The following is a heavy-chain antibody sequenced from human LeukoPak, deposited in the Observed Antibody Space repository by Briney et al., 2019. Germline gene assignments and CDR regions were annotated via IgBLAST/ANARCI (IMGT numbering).Heavy chain of an antibody. D-gene: IGHD3-16*02. CDR3: ARDENGYVWGSFRA. Sequence: SETLSLTCTVSGGSISSNHYYWGWIRQPPGKGLEWIGNIYYSGSTYYNPSLESRVTMSLDTSKNQFSLKLSSVTAADTAVYYCARDENGYVWGSFRAWGQGTLVTVSS. J-gene: IGHJ5*02. CDR2: IYYSGST. CDR1: GGSISSNHYY. V-gene: IGHV4-39*07.